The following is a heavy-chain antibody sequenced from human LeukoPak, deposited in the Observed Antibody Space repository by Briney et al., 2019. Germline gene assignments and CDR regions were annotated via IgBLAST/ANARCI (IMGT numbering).Heavy chain of an antibody. CDR3: ATDRGYSTFDY. D-gene: IGHD6-13*01. Sequence: GSLRLSCAASGFTFSSYSMNWIRQAPGKGLEWVANINQDGRTINYGDPVRGRFTISRDNARNSLYLQMTSLRAEDTALYYCATDRGYSTFDYWGQGTLVTVSS. V-gene: IGHV3-7*01. CDR2: INQDGRTI. J-gene: IGHJ4*02. CDR1: GFTFSSYS.